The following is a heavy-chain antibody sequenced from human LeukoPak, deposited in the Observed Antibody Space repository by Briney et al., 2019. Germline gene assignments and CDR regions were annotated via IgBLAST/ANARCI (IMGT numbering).Heavy chain of an antibody. V-gene: IGHV4-61*02. D-gene: IGHD3-10*01. J-gene: IGHJ3*02. CDR2: IYTSGST. Sequence: SETLSLTCTVSGGSISSSSYYWSWIRQPAGKGLEWIGRIYTSGSTNYNPSLKSRVTISVDTSKNQFSLKLSSVTAADTAVYYCARDYYGSGSDAFDIWGQGTMVTVSS. CDR1: GGSISSSSYY. CDR3: ARDYYGSGSDAFDI.